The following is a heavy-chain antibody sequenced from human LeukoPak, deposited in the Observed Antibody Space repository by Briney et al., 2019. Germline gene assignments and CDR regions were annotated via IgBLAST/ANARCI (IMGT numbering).Heavy chain of an antibody. Sequence: PGGSLRLSCAASGFTFSSYAMHRVRQAPGKGLEYVSAISNNGGSAYYANSVKGRFTISRDNSKNTLYLQMGSLRAEDMAVYYCARAYDFWSGYYNYWGQGTLVTVSS. CDR1: GFTFSSYA. V-gene: IGHV3-64*01. CDR2: ISNNGGSA. CDR3: ARAYDFWSGYYNY. D-gene: IGHD3-3*01. J-gene: IGHJ4*02.